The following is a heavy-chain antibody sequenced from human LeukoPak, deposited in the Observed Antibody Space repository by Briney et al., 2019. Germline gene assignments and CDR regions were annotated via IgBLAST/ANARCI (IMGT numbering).Heavy chain of an antibody. Sequence: GGSLRLSCAASGFTFGSYSMNWVRQAPGKGLEWVSYISSSSSYIYYADSVKGRFTISRDNAKNSLYLQMNSLRAEDTAVYYCAKGFDFWSGYSDYWGQGTLVTVSS. J-gene: IGHJ4*02. V-gene: IGHV3-21*04. CDR2: ISSSSSYI. CDR3: AKGFDFWSGYSDY. D-gene: IGHD3-3*01. CDR1: GFTFGSYS.